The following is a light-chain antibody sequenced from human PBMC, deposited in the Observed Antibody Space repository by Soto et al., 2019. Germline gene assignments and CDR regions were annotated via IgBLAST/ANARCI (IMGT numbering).Light chain of an antibody. CDR2: KAS. CDR3: QQYNSYTWT. CDR1: QSISSW. J-gene: IGKJ1*01. V-gene: IGKV1-5*03. Sequence: DIQMTQSPSTLSACVGDRVTITCRASQSISSWLAWYQHKPGKAPKLLIYKASSLESGVPSRFSGSGSGTEFTLTISSLQPDDFATYYCQQYNSYTWTFGQGTKVEIK.